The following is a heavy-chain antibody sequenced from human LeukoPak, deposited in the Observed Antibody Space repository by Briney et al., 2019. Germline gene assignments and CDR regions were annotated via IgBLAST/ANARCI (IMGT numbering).Heavy chain of an antibody. V-gene: IGHV3-23*01. D-gene: IGHD6-19*01. J-gene: IGHJ4*02. CDR3: AREGYSSGWYRL. Sequence: GGSLRLSCAASGFTLSSYAMSWVRQAPGKGLEWVSAISGSGGSTNYAGSVKGRFTISRDNSKNTLYLQMNSLRAEDTAVYYCAREGYSSGWYRLWGQGTLVTVSS. CDR1: GFTLSSYA. CDR2: ISGSGGST.